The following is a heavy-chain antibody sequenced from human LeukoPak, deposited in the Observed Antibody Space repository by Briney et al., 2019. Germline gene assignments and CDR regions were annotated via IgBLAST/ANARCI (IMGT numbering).Heavy chain of an antibody. Sequence: SVKVSCKASGGTFSSYAISGVRQAPGRGLEWMVGIIPIFGTANYAQPFQGRVTITADESTSTACMELSCLRSEDTAVYYCARDGRYCSSTSCYEGVNYYYYYYMDVWGKGATVTISS. V-gene: IGHV1-69*13. CDR3: ARDGRYCSSTSCYEGVNYYYYYYMDV. J-gene: IGHJ6*03. CDR1: GGTFSSYA. CDR2: IIPIFGTA. D-gene: IGHD2-2*01.